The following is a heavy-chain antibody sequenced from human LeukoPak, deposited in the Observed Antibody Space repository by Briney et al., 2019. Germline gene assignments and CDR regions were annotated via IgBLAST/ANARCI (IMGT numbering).Heavy chain of an antibody. J-gene: IGHJ3*02. CDR1: GFTFSSYA. D-gene: IGHD6-19*01. V-gene: IGHV3-23*01. CDR2: ISGSGGST. Sequence: GGSLRLSCAASGFTFSSYAMSWVRQAPGKGLEWVSAISGSGGSTYYAGSVKGRFTISRDNSKNTLYLQMNSLRAEDTAVYYCVAGYSSGWLPFDIWGQGTMVTVSS. CDR3: VAGYSSGWLPFDI.